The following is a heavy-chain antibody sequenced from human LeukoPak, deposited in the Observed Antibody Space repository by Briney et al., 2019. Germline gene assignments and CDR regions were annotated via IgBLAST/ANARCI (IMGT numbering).Heavy chain of an antibody. D-gene: IGHD3-10*01. V-gene: IGHV3-21*06. CDR1: GLTISSYS. CDR2: ISNSGKYM. J-gene: IGHJ4*02. Sequence: PGGSLRLSCTASGLTISSYSMNWVRQAPGKGLEWVSSISNSGKYMYYTDLVKGRFTISRDSAKNSLYLQMNSLRAEDTAVYYCARDGGSGFHDYWGQGTLVTVSS. CDR3: ARDGGSGFHDY.